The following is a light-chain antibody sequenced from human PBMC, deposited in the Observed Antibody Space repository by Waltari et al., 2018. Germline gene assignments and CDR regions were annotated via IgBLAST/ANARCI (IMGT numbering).Light chain of an antibody. CDR2: WAL. CDR3: QQYYSSPPVT. Sequence: DFVMTQSPDSLAVSLGERATINCRSSQSVFYSPTNKNHFAWYQQKPGQPPKLLIYWALTRQSGVPDRFSGIGSGTDFTLTIPNLQAEDVAVYYCQQYYSSPPVTFGTGTKVEIK. CDR1: QSVFYSPTNKNH. V-gene: IGKV4-1*01. J-gene: IGKJ3*01.